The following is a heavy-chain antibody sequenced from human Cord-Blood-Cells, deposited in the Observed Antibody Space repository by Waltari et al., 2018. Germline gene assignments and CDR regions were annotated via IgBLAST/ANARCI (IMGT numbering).Heavy chain of an antibody. D-gene: IGHD6-13*01. V-gene: IGHV3-30-3*01. CDR1: GFTFSSYA. J-gene: IGHJ4*02. Sequence: QVQLVESGGGVVQPGRSLRLSCTASGFTFSSYAMHCVPQAPGKGLEWVAVISYDGSNKYYADSVKGRFTISRDNSKNTLYLQMNSLRAEDTAVYYCARDPSIAAAGTGMYYFDYWGQGTLVTVSS. CDR3: ARDPSIAAAGTGMYYFDY. CDR2: ISYDGSNK.